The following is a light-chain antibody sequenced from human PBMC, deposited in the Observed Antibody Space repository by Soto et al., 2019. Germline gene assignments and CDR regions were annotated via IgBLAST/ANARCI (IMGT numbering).Light chain of an antibody. CDR2: AAF. J-gene: IGKJ1*01. V-gene: IGKV3-15*01. CDR3: QQYNNWPRT. CDR1: QSVGSN. Sequence: EIVMTQSPATLSVSPGERATLSCRASQSVGSNLAWYQQKPGQAPRPLIYAAFTRASGFPARFSGGGSGTEFTLTISSLQSEDFAVYYCQQYNNWPRTVGLGTKVDTK.